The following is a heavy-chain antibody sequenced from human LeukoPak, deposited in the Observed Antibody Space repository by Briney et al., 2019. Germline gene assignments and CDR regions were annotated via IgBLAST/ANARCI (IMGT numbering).Heavy chain of an antibody. CDR1: GGSFSGYY. J-gene: IGHJ4*02. CDR3: AREGSYRYTNY. Sequence: SETLSLTCAVYGGSFSGYYWSWIRQPPGKGLEWIGEINHSGSTNYNPSLKSRVTISVDTSKNQFSLKLSSVTAADTAVYYCAREGSYRYTNYWGQGTLVTVSS. V-gene: IGHV4-34*01. D-gene: IGHD3-16*02. CDR2: INHSGST.